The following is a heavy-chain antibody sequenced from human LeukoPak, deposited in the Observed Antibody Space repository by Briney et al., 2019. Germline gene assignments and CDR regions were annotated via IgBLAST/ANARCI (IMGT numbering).Heavy chain of an antibody. CDR2: INPNTGGA. CDR3: ASPCRGGATLFDY. D-gene: IGHD5-24*01. CDR1: GYTFTGYY. Sequence: ASVKVSCKTSGYTFTGYYMQWVRQAPGQGLEWMGRINPNTGGANYAQKFKGRVTMTRDTSISTGYMELTRVRSDDTAVYYCASPCRGGATLFDYGGQGPLLTASS. V-gene: IGHV1-2*06. J-gene: IGHJ4*02.